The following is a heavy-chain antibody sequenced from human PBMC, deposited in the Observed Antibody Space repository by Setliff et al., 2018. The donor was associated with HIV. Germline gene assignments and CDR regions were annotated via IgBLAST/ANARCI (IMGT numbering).Heavy chain of an antibody. Sequence: SETLSLTCTVSGYSISSGYYWGWIRQPPGKGLEWIGSIHQSGSTYYNSSLKSRVTMSVDTSKNKFSLKLSSVTAADTAVYYCARHFPSISLFFGDPGPFDRWGQGAPVTVPQ. CDR1: GYSISSGYY. V-gene: IGHV4-38-2*02. CDR2: IHQSGST. J-gene: IGHJ4*02. CDR3: ARHFPSISLFFGDPGPFDR. D-gene: IGHD3-10*01.